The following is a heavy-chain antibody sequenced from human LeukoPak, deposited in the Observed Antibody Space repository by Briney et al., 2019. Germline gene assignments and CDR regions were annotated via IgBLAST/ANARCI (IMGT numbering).Heavy chain of an antibody. Sequence: ASVKVSCKASGGTFSSYAISWVRQAPGQGLEWMGGIIPIFGTANYAQKFQGRVTITADESTSTAYMELSSLRSEDTAVYYCARPRTIFGVYYIDYWGQGTLVTVSS. V-gene: IGHV1-69*01. CDR3: ARPRTIFGVYYIDY. D-gene: IGHD3-3*01. CDR2: IIPIFGTA. CDR1: GGTFSSYA. J-gene: IGHJ4*02.